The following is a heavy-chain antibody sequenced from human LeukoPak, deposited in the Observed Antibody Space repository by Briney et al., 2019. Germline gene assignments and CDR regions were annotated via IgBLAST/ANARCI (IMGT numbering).Heavy chain of an antibody. D-gene: IGHD3-10*01. Sequence: SETLSLTCAVYGGSFSGYYWSWIRQPPGKGLEWIGEINHSGSTNYNPSLKSRVTISVDTSKNQFSLKLSSVTAADTAVYYCAREDYYGSGNYYWGQGTLITVSS. CDR3: AREDYYGSGNYY. CDR2: INHSGST. V-gene: IGHV4-34*01. CDR1: GGSFSGYY. J-gene: IGHJ4*02.